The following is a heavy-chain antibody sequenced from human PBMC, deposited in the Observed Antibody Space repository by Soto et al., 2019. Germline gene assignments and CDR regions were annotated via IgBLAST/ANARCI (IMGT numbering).Heavy chain of an antibody. CDR2: IHISGSS. CDR3: ARESASDRYLDS. CDR1: GGSFSNYW. Sequence: QVQLQESGPGLVKPSETLALACTVSGGSFSNYWWSWIRQPAGKGLEWIGRIHISGSSNYNSSLKSRVTMSVDTSKNQFSMKLSSVTAADTAVYYCARESASDRYLDSWGQGTLVTVSS. J-gene: IGHJ4*02. D-gene: IGHD2-21*02. V-gene: IGHV4-4*07.